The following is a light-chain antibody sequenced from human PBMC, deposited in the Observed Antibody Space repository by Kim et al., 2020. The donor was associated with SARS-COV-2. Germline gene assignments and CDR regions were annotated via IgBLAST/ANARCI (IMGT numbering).Light chain of an antibody. J-gene: IGLJ2*01. Sequence: SYELTQPPSVSVSPGQTASITCSGDKLGDKYASWYQQKPGQSPVVFIYQDTKRPSGIPERFSGSNSGNTATLTISETQAMDEADYYCQTWDSNVVVFGGGTQLTVL. CDR2: QDT. CDR3: QTWDSNVVV. V-gene: IGLV3-1*01. CDR1: KLGDKY.